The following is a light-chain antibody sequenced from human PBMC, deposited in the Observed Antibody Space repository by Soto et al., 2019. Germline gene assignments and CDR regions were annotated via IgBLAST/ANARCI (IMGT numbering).Light chain of an antibody. Sequence: DIQMTKSPSTLSASVGDRVTITCRASQSITNRLAWYQQKPGKAPRVVIYDASSLESGVPSRFSGSGFGTEFILTINSLQPDDFATYCCQHYGGMWAFGQGTKVDIK. J-gene: IGKJ1*01. V-gene: IGKV1-5*01. CDR2: DAS. CDR3: QHYGGMWA. CDR1: QSITNR.